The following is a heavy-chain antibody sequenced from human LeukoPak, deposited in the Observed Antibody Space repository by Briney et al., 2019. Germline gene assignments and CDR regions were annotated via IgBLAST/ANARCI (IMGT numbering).Heavy chain of an antibody. V-gene: IGHV1-18*01. CDR2: ISAYNGNT. J-gene: IGHJ4*02. CDR1: GYTFTSYG. D-gene: IGHD2-2*03. CDR3: AVLDIVVVPAAMPFDY. Sequence: GASVKVSCKASGYTFTSYGIGWVRQAPGQGLEWMGWISAYNGNTNYAQKLQGRVTMTTDTSTSTAYMELRSLRSDDTAVYYCAVLDIVVVPAAMPFDYWGQGTLVTVSS.